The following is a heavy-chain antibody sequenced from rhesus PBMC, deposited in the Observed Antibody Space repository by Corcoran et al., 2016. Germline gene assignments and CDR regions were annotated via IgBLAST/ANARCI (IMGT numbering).Heavy chain of an antibody. D-gene: IGHD3-28*01. CDR3: ARDPSITMIVVITQKWYFDL. CDR1: GYTLTDYF. J-gene: IGHJ2*01. CDR2: INPYNGNK. V-gene: IGHV1S2*01. Sequence: QVQLVQSGAEVKKPGSSVKVSCKASGYTLTDYFMHWVRQAPRQGLEWMEWINPYNGNKKYAQKFQGRFTMTRDTSTSTAYMELRSLRSEDTAVYYCARDPSITMIVVITQKWYFDLWGPGTPITISS.